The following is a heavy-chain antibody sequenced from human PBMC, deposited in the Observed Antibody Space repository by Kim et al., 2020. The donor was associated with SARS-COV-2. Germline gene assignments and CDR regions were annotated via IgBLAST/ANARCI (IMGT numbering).Heavy chain of an antibody. Sequence: SETLSLTCTVSGGSISSGGYYWTWIRQLPGRGLEWIGFIYYSGSTYYIPSLKSRLTISRDTSKNEFSLKLSSVTAADTAVYYCARDYNPKYYGSGRTYY. D-gene: IGHD3-10*01. V-gene: IGHV4-31*03. CDR1: GGSISSGGYY. CDR3: ARDYNPKYYGSGRTYY. J-gene: IGHJ6*03. CDR2: IYYSGST.